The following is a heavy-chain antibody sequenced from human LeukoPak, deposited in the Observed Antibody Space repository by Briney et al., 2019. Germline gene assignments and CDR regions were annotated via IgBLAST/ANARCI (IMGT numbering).Heavy chain of an antibody. CDR3: ARVLDSSGYYYGFDP. V-gene: IGHV4-34*01. Sequence: SETLSLTCAVYGGXFSGYYCSWIRQPPGKGLEWIGEINHSGSTNYNPSLKSRVTISVDTSKNQFSLKLSSVTAADTAVYHCARVLDSSGYYYGFDPWGQGTLVTVSS. CDR2: INHSGST. CDR1: GGXFSGYY. J-gene: IGHJ5*02. D-gene: IGHD3-22*01.